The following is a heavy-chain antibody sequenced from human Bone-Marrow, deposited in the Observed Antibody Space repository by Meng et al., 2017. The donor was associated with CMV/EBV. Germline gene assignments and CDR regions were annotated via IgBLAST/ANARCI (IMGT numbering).Heavy chain of an antibody. Sequence: SVTVSCKSCGCTFTSYYMHWVRQAPGQGLEWMGGIIPILGIANYVQKFQGRVTITADKSTSTAYMELSSLRAEDTAAYYCARCAVSLTQYYYYGMDVWGQGTTVTVSS. CDR2: IIPILGIA. CDR3: ARCAVSLTQYYYYGMDV. J-gene: IGHJ6*02. CDR1: GCTFTSYY. V-gene: IGHV1-69*10. D-gene: IGHD4-23*01.